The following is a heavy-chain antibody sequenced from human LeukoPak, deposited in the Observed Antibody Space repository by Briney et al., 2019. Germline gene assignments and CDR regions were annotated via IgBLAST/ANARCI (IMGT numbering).Heavy chain of an antibody. D-gene: IGHD1-26*01. Sequence: PGGSLRLSCTATGFNFDDYAMHWVRHSPGKGLEWVSGITWNSYTIVYADSVKGRFTISRDNAKNSLYLQMNSLRAEDTASYCAKAVGVACLIVDALHVWGQGTMVTVSP. J-gene: IGHJ3*01. CDR3: AKAVGVACLIVDALHV. CDR1: GFNFDDYA. V-gene: IGHV3-9*01. CDR2: ITWNSYTI.